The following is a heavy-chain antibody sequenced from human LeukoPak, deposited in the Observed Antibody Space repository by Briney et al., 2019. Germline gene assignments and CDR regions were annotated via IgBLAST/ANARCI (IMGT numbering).Heavy chain of an antibody. Sequence: GGSLRLSCAASGFTFSSYWMSWVRQAPGRGLEWVANIKEDGSEKYYVDSVKGRFTTSRDNAKNSLYLQMNSLRAEDTAVYYCARDFIVLVPAGAFDIWGQGTMVTVSS. CDR2: IKEDGSEK. V-gene: IGHV3-7*01. CDR1: GFTFSSYW. D-gene: IGHD2-2*01. J-gene: IGHJ3*02. CDR3: ARDFIVLVPAGAFDI.